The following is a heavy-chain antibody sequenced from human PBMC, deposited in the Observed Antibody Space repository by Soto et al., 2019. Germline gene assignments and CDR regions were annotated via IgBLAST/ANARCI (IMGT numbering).Heavy chain of an antibody. CDR3: ARTVLGPDLLADSLVDCYYYMDV. Sequence: SDAFSLTWTVSGGFISNFYWSWSLQPPGKGLEWFGYVYYTGSTSYNPSLKRRVTFSADSSRGQFSLRLNSVTAADTAVYYCARTVLGPDLLADSLVDCYYYMDVWGQGSTVTVS. CDR1: GGFISNFY. J-gene: IGHJ6*03. CDR2: VYYTGST. D-gene: IGHD3-16*01. V-gene: IGHV4-59*08.